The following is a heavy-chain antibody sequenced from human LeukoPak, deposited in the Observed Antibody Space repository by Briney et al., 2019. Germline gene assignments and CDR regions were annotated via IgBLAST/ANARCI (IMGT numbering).Heavy chain of an antibody. Sequence: GESLKISCKGSGYSFTSYWIGWVRQMPGKGLEWMGIIYPGDSDTRYNPSFQGQVTISADKSIHTAYLQWSSLKASDTAMYYCARRIAVAGPDTEFDYWGQGTLVTVSS. CDR2: IYPGDSDT. D-gene: IGHD6-19*01. J-gene: IGHJ4*02. CDR1: GYSFTSYW. CDR3: ARRIAVAGPDTEFDY. V-gene: IGHV5-51*01.